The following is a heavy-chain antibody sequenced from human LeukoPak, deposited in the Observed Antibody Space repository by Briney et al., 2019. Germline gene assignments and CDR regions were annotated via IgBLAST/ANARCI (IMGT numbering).Heavy chain of an antibody. CDR2: IYYSGST. V-gene: IGHV4-31*03. J-gene: IGHJ4*02. D-gene: IGHD6-6*01. Sequence: SETLSLTCTVSGGSISSGGYYWSWIRQHPGKGLEWIGYIYYSGSTYYNPSLKSRVTISVDTSKNQFSLKLSSVTAAGTAVYYCARGTSIAARTFDYWGQGTLVTVSS. CDR1: GGSISSGGYY. CDR3: ARGTSIAARTFDY.